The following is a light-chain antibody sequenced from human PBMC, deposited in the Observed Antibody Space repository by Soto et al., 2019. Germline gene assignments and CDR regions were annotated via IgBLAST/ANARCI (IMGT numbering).Light chain of an antibody. J-gene: IGKJ5*01. CDR2: GAS. V-gene: IGKV3-20*01. CDR3: QKYGSSPVT. Sequence: EIVLTQSPGTLSLSPGERATLSCRASQSVSSTYLAWYQQRPGQAPRLLIYGASSRATGIPDRFSGSGSGTDFTLTISRLEPEDFAVYYCQKYGSSPVTFGQGTRLEIK. CDR1: QSVSSTY.